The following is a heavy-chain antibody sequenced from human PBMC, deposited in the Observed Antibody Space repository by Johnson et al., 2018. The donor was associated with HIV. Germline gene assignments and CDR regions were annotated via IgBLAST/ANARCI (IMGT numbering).Heavy chain of an antibody. CDR2: ISYDGSKK. CDR3: ARDSGYEDDDGFDI. CDR1: RFTFSSYA. V-gene: IGHV3-30*04. J-gene: IGHJ3*02. D-gene: IGHD5-12*01. Sequence: QVQLVESGGGVVQPGRSLRLSCAASRFTFSSYAMHWVRQAPGKGLEWVAVISYDGSKKYYADSVKGRFTISRDNSKNTLYLQMNSLRAEDTAVYYCARDSGYEDDDGFDIWGQGTMVTVSS.